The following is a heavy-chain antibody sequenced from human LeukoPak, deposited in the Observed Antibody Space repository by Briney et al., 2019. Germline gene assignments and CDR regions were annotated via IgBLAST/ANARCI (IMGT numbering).Heavy chain of an antibody. CDR2: IYNDGST. CDR1: GFTVRNNY. CDR3: AKDWGQVPASISGH. D-gene: IGHD2-2*01. Sequence: PGGSLRLSCAASGFTVRNNYMSWVRQAPGKGLEWVSVIYNDGSTYYADSVKGRFTISRDTSRNTLFLQMNSLRTEDTAVYYCAKDWGQVPASISGHWGQGTLVTVSS. J-gene: IGHJ1*01. V-gene: IGHV3-53*05.